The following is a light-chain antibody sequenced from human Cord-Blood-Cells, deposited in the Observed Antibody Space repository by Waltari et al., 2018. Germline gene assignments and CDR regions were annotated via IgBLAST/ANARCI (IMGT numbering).Light chain of an antibody. V-gene: IGLV2-14*01. J-gene: IGLJ1*01. CDR3: SSYTSSSTLYV. CDR2: EVS. Sequence: QSALTQPASVSGSPGQSITISCTGTSSDVGGYNYVSWYQHHPGKAPKLMIYEVSNRPSGVSNRVSGSKSCNTASLTSSGLQAEDEADYYCSSYTSSSTLYVFGTGTKVTVL. CDR1: SSDVGGYNY.